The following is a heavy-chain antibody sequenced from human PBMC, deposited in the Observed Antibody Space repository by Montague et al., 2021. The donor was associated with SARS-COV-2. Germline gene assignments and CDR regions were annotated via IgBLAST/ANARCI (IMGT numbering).Heavy chain of an antibody. D-gene: IGHD3-10*01. CDR1: GFAFDDYA. CDR3: AKDMHGSGSARFDF. J-gene: IGHJ4*02. CDR2: ISWNGGYI. Sequence: SLRLSCAGSGFAFDDYAMHWVRQTPGKGPEWVSGISWNGGYIGYADSVKGRFTISRDSTTNSLFLQMNSLTPEDTALYFCAKDMHGSGSARFDFWGQGTLVTVAS. V-gene: IGHV3-9*01.